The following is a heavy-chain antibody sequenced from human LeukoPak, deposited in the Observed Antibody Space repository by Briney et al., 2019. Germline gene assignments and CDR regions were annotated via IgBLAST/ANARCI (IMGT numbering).Heavy chain of an antibody. CDR3: ARGELEDIVVVVAATQRRYYFDY. Sequence: KASETLSLTCTVSGGSISSYYWSWIRQPPGKGLEWIGYIYYSGSTNYNPSLKSRVTISVDTSKNQFSLKLSSVTAADTAVYYCARGELEDIVVVVAATQRRYYFDYWGQGTLVTVSS. J-gene: IGHJ4*02. V-gene: IGHV4-59*12. CDR2: IYYSGST. CDR1: GGSISSYY. D-gene: IGHD2-15*01.